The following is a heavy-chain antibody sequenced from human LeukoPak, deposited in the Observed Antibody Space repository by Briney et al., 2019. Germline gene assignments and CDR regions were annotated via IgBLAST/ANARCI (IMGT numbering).Heavy chain of an antibody. D-gene: IGHD3-22*01. CDR3: ARVDSSGYHSDY. Sequence: PSETLSLTCTVSGGSISSSSYYWGWIRQPPGKGLEWIGGIYYSGSTYYNPSLKSRVTISVDTSKNQFSLKLSSVTAADTAVYYCARVDSSGYHSDYWGQGTLVTVSS. CDR1: GGSISSSSYY. V-gene: IGHV4-39*07. J-gene: IGHJ4*02. CDR2: IYYSGST.